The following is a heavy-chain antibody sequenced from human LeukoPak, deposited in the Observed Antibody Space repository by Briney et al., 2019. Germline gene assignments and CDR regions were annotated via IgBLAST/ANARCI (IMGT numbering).Heavy chain of an antibody. CDR3: ARDTSRGFDP. CDR2: IKDDGRQK. Sequence: GGSLRLSCAPSGFNFVKYWMTWVHQVPGKGLEWVANIKDDGRQKYYVDSVKGRFTISRDNGRKSLYLQMNSLRGEDTAIYYCARDTSRGFDPWGQGTLVTVSS. V-gene: IGHV3-7*01. J-gene: IGHJ5*02. CDR1: GFNFVKYW. D-gene: IGHD2-2*01.